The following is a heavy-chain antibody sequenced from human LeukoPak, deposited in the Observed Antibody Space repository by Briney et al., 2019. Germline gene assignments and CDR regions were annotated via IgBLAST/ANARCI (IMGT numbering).Heavy chain of an antibody. CDR3: AKEDFYCSSTSCYPGGYFDY. J-gene: IGHJ4*02. CDR1: GFTFDDYA. V-gene: IGHV3-9*01. CDR2: ISWNSGSI. Sequence: QTGGSLRLSCAASGFTFDDYAMHWVRQAPGKGLEWVSGISWNSGSIGYADSVKGRFTISRDNAKNSLYLQMNSLRAEDTALYYCAKEDFYCSSTSCYPGGYFDYWGQGTLVTVSS. D-gene: IGHD2-2*01.